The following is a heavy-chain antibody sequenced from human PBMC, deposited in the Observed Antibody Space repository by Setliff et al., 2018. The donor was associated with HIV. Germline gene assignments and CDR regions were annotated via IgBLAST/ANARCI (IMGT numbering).Heavy chain of an antibody. CDR3: AREREAWSAYDS. Sequence: PSETLSLTCVISGGSMGSHYWSWLRQPAGKGLEWIGHIYTSGNSRYTNYNSSLESRVAISLDTSSNQFSLKLSSVTAADTAVYHCAREREAWSAYDSWGQGTLVTVSS. V-gene: IGHV4-4*07. CDR2: IYTSGNSRYT. J-gene: IGHJ5*02. D-gene: IGHD3-3*01. CDR1: GGSMGSHY.